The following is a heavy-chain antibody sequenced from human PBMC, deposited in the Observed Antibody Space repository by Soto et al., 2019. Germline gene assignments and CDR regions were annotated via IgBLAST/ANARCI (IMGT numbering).Heavy chain of an antibody. V-gene: IGHV3-23*01. CDR2: ISDSGGSA. D-gene: IGHD5-12*01. Sequence: GGSLRLSCAASGFTFSSYAMSRVRQVPGKGLDWVSSISDSGGSAYYADSGKGRFTISRDNSKNTLYLQMNSLRAEDTAVYFCAKDMDILMMYYFDYWGQGALVTVSS. J-gene: IGHJ4*02. CDR1: GFTFSSYA. CDR3: AKDMDILMMYYFDY.